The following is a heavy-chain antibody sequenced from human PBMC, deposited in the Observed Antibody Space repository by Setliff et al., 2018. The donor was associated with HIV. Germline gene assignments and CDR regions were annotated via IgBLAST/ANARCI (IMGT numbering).Heavy chain of an antibody. D-gene: IGHD2-15*01. V-gene: IGHV4-39*01. CDR1: GDSIITTSYY. CDR2: IFYSGHT. J-gene: IGHJ6*03. CDR3: ARGRCSGGTCSGRYSYLHIDV. Sequence: PSETLSLTCNVSGDSIITTSYYWGWIRQPPGKGLEWIGNIFYSGHTYYNPSLRSRVTISVDTSKNLFSLKLTSVAAADTAVYYCARGRCSGGTCSGRYSYLHIDVWGKGTTVTVSS.